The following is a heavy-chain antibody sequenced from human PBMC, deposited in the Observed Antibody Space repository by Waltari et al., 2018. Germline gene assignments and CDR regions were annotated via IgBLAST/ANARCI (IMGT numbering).Heavy chain of an antibody. D-gene: IGHD6-13*01. CDR1: GGPTNHDY. Sequence: QVQLRESGQALVKPSETLSLTCTVPGGPTNHDYWSWIRQPPGKGLEWIGNIYFSGTTNYNPSLNSRVTISIETSRNQFSLRLSSVTAADTAVYYCATDNRPASAGLWGRGTLVTVSS. V-gene: IGHV4-59*01. J-gene: IGHJ4*02. CDR2: IYFSGTT. CDR3: ATDNRPASAGL.